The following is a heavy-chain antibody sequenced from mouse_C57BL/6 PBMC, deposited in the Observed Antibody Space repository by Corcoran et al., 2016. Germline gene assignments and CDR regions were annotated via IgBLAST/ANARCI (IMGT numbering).Heavy chain of an antibody. D-gene: IGHD1-1*01. V-gene: IGHV1-26*01. Sequence: EVQRQQARPELVKPGASVKISCKASGYTFTDYYMNWVKQSHGKSLEWIGDINPNNGGTSYNQKFKGKATLTVDKSSSTAYMELRSLTSEDSAVYYCARYDYGSSPDYWGQGTTLTVSS. CDR2: INPNNGGT. CDR1: GYTFTDYY. J-gene: IGHJ2*01. CDR3: ARYDYGSSPDY.